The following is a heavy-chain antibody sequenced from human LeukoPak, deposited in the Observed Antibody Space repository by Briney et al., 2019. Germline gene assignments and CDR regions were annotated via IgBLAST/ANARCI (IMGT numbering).Heavy chain of an antibody. CDR1: GFTFSSYA. V-gene: IGHV3-23*01. J-gene: IGHJ5*02. Sequence: GGSLRLSCAASGFTFSSYAMSWVRQAPGKGLESVSAISGSGGSTYYADSVKGRFTISRDNSKNTLYLQMNSLRAEDTAVYYCAKGRPYQLLFDWFDPWGQGTLVTVSS. CDR3: AKGRPYQLLFDWFDP. D-gene: IGHD2-2*01. CDR2: ISGSGGST.